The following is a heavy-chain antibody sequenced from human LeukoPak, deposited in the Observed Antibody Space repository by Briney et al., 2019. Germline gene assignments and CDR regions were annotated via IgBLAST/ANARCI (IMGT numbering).Heavy chain of an antibody. J-gene: IGHJ4*02. Sequence: SETLSLTCTVSGGSISSYYWSWVRQPAGKGLEWIGRIYTSGNTNYNPSLKGRVTMSVDTSKNQFSLNLGSVTAADTAVYYCARGRGSSWYYFDYWGQGTLVTVSS. CDR2: IYTSGNT. D-gene: IGHD6-13*01. V-gene: IGHV4-4*07. CDR1: GGSISSYY. CDR3: ARGRGSSWYYFDY.